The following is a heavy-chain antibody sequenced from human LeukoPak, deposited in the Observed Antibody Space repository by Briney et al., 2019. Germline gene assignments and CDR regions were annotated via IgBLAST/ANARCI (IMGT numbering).Heavy chain of an antibody. D-gene: IGHD3-22*01. CDR1: GYTFTSYG. Sequence: GASVKVSCKASGYTFTSYGMHWVRPAPGQRLEGMGWINAGNGNTKYSQKFQGRVTITRDTSASTAYMELSSLRSEDTAVYYCARVWSYYDSSGYYPTPVDYWGQGTLVTVSS. J-gene: IGHJ4*02. CDR2: INAGNGNT. V-gene: IGHV1-3*01. CDR3: ARVWSYYDSSGYYPTPVDY.